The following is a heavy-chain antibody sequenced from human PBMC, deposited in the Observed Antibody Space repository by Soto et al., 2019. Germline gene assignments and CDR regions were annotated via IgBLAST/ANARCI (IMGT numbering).Heavy chain of an antibody. J-gene: IGHJ6*02. CDR3: ARVVAVAGTGSDYYYGMDV. Sequence: QVQLQQWGAGLLKPSETLSLTCAVYGGSFSGYYWSWIRQPPGKGLEWIGEINHSGSTNYNPSLKSRVTTSVDTSKTQFSLKLSSVTAADTAVYDCARVVAVAGTGSDYYYGMDVWGQGTTVTVSS. CDR1: GGSFSGYY. CDR2: INHSGST. D-gene: IGHD6-19*01. V-gene: IGHV4-34*01.